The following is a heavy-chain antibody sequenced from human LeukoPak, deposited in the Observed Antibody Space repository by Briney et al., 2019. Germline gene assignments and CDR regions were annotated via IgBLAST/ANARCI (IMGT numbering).Heavy chain of an antibody. J-gene: IGHJ3*02. V-gene: IGHV3-30-3*01. CDR3: ARGDGVSTLNDAFDI. CDR2: ISYDGSNK. D-gene: IGHD2-8*01. Sequence: GGSLRLSCAASGFTFSSYAMGWVRQAPGKGLEWVAVISYDGSNKYYADSVKGRFTISRDNSKNTLYLQMNSLRAEDTAVYYCARGDGVSTLNDAFDIWGQGTMVTVSS. CDR1: GFTFSSYA.